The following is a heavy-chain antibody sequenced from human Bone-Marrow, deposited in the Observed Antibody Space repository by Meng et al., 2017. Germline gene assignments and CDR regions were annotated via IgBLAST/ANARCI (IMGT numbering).Heavy chain of an antibody. D-gene: IGHD5-18*01. J-gene: IGHJ6*02. V-gene: IGHV4-59*01. CDR1: GGSISSYY. Sequence: SETLSLTCTVSGGSISSYYWSWIRQPPGKGLEWIGYIYYSGSTNYNPSLKSRVTISVDTSKNQFSLKLSSVTAADTAVYYCARDRGYSYGPPYYYYGMDVWGQGTTVTVSS. CDR2: IYYSGST. CDR3: ARDRGYSYGPPYYYYGMDV.